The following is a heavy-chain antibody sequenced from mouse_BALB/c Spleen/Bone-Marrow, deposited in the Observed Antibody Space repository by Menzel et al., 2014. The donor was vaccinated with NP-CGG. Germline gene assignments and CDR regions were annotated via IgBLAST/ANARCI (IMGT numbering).Heavy chain of an antibody. J-gene: IGHJ2*01. CDR3: TRDDGYYYFDY. CDR1: GFTFSSYT. V-gene: IGHV5-6-4*01. D-gene: IGHD2-3*01. Sequence: EVKVEESGGGLVKPGGSLKLSCAASGFTFSSYTMSWVRQTPEKRLEWVATISSGGSYTYYPDSVKGRFTISRDNAKNTLYLQMSSLKSEDTAMYYCTRDDGYYYFDYGGQGTTLTVSS. CDR2: ISSGGSYT.